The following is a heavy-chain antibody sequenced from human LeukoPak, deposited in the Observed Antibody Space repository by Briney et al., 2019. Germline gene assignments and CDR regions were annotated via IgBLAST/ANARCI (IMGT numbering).Heavy chain of an antibody. CDR1: GFTFSSAA. J-gene: IGHJ4*02. CDR3: ANLAGADY. D-gene: IGHD3-16*01. V-gene: IGHV3-23*01. CDR2: VTGSDDRT. Sequence: QPGGSLSLSCAASGFTFSSAAMTWVRQGPGKGLEWVSTVTGSDDRTYYAGSVKGRFTVSRDFSKNTLHLQMNSLRVDDTAIYYCANLAGADYWGQGTLVTVSS.